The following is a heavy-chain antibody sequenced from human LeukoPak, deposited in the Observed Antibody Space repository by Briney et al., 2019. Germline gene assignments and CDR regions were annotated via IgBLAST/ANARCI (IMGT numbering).Heavy chain of an antibody. V-gene: IGHV6-1*01. CDR1: GDSVSSNSAA. CDR3: ARTKAVWGPNYGSGSYSSNWFDP. D-gene: IGHD3-10*01. Sequence: SQTLSLTCAISGDSVSSNSAAWNWVRQSPSRGLEWLGRTYYRSKLYNDYAVSVKSRITINPDTSKNQFSLQLNSVTPEDTAVYYCARTKAVWGPNYGSGSYSSNWFDPWGQGTLVTVSS. CDR2: TYYRSKLYN. J-gene: IGHJ5*02.